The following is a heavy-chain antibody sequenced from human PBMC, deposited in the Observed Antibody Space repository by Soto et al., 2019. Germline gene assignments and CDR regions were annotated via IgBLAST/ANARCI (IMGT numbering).Heavy chain of an antibody. J-gene: IGHJ6*04. CDR1: GFTFRSYS. CDR2: ISSSSSYI. V-gene: IGHV3-21*01. CDR3: ARDLICHYGDCSSV. D-gene: IGHD4-17*01. Sequence: GGSLILSCAASGFTFRSYSMNLVRPAPGKGLEWVSSISSSSSYIYYADSVKGRFTISRDNAKNSLYLQMNSLRAEDTAVYYCARDLICHYGDCSSVWGKGTTVTVSS.